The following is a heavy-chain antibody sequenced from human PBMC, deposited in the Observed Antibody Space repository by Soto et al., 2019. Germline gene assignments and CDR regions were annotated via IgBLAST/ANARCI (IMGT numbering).Heavy chain of an antibody. Sequence: SETLSLTCTVSGGSISSYYWSWIRQPPGKGLEWIGYIYYSGSTNYNPSLKSRVTISVDTSKNQFSLKLSSVTAADTAVYYCASGPRAARPAVYYYYGMDVWGQGTTVTVSS. J-gene: IGHJ6*02. V-gene: IGHV4-59*01. CDR3: ASGPRAARPAVYYYYGMDV. CDR1: GGSISSYY. D-gene: IGHD6-6*01. CDR2: IYYSGST.